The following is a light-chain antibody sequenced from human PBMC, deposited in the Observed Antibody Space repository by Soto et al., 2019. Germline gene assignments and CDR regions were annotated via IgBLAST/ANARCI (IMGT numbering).Light chain of an antibody. CDR3: QQAYGAPPT. Sequence: DIQMTQSPSSLSESAGDRVTITCRASQGISTYLNWYQQKPGKAPKLLIYAASSLQTGVPSRFSGSGSGTDFTLTISSLQREDFATYYCQQAYGAPPTFGQGTKVDIK. J-gene: IGKJ1*01. V-gene: IGKV1-39*01. CDR2: AAS. CDR1: QGISTY.